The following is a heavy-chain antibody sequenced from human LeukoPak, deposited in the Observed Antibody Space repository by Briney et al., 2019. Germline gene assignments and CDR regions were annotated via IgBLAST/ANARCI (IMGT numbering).Heavy chain of an antibody. D-gene: IGHD3-3*01. V-gene: IGHV1-69*06. Sequence: SVKVSCKASGGTFSSYAMSWVRQAPGQGLEWMGGIIPIFGTANYAQKFQGRVTITADKSTSTAYMELSSLRSEDTAVYYCARVEGRYDFWSTYYMDVWGKGTTVTVSS. CDR1: GGTFSSYA. CDR3: ARVEGRYDFWSTYYMDV. J-gene: IGHJ6*03. CDR2: IIPIFGTA.